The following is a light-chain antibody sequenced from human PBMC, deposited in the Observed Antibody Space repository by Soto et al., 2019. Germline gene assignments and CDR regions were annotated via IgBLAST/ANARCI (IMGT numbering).Light chain of an antibody. CDR2: DVS. CDR1: SSDVGSYNR. V-gene: IGLV2-18*02. CDR3: SSYTSSSTYV. Sequence: QSALTQPPSVSGSPGQSVTISCTGTSSDVGSYNRVSWYQQPPGTAPKLLIYDVSNRPSGVPDRFSGSKSGNAASLTISGLQAEDEADYYCSSYTSSSTYVFGTGTKFTVL. J-gene: IGLJ1*01.